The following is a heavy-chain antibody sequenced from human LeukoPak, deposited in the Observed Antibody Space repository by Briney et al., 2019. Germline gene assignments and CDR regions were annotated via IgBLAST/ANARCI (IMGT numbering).Heavy chain of an antibody. Sequence: SETLSLSCTVSGGSISSYYWSWIRQPPGKGLEWIGYIYYSGSTNYNPSLKSRVTISVDTSKNQFSLKLSSVTAADTAVYYCATGYSGYDPAGHYYWGQGTLVIVSS. V-gene: IGHV4-59*01. CDR2: IYYSGST. D-gene: IGHD5-12*01. CDR1: GGSISSYY. CDR3: ATGYSGYDPAGHYY. J-gene: IGHJ4*02.